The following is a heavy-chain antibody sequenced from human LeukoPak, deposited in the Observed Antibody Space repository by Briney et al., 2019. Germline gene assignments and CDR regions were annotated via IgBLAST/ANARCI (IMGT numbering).Heavy chain of an antibody. J-gene: IGHJ5*02. D-gene: IGHD3-9*01. V-gene: IGHV3-49*04. Sequence: PGGSLRLSCTASGFTFGDYAMTWVRQAPGKGLEWVGFIRSKIYGGTPEYAASVKGRFTISRDDSKGFAYLQMNSLKTEDTAVYYCAKPLYFDWLWTSNWFDPWGQGTLVTVSS. CDR3: AKPLYFDWLWTSNWFDP. CDR1: GFTFGDYA. CDR2: IRSKIYGGTP.